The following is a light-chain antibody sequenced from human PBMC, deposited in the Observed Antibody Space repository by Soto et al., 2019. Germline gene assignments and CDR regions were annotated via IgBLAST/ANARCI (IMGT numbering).Light chain of an antibody. J-gene: IGLJ7*01. CDR2: GVT. V-gene: IGLV2-8*01. CDR1: SSDIGDHNL. Sequence: QSVLTQPPSASGSPGQSVTISCSGTSSDIGDHNLVSWYQQHPGKAPKLLIWGVTNRPSGVPHRFSGSKSGNTASLTVSGVQAADEADYYCSSYAGSDNDVFGTGTQLTVL. CDR3: SSYAGSDNDV.